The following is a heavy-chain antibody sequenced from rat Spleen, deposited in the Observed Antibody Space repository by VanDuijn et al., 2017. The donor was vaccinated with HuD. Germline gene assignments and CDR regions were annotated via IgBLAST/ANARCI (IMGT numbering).Heavy chain of an antibody. CDR1: GFTFSNYY. Sequence: EVQLVESGGGLVQPGRSLKLSCAASGFTFSNYYMAWVRQAPTKGLEWVAYISTAGGNTYYPDSVKGRFTISRDTAQNTLYLQMDSLGSEDTATYYCARRHYGYTDYFDYWGQGVMVTVSS. V-gene: IGHV5-25*01. D-gene: IGHD1-11*01. J-gene: IGHJ2*01. CDR3: ARRHYGYTDYFDY. CDR2: ISTAGGNT.